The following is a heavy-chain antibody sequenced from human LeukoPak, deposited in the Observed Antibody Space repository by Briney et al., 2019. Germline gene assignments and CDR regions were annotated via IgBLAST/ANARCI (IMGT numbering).Heavy chain of an antibody. CDR3: AKDPFRIAAAGG. J-gene: IGHJ4*02. Sequence: QAGGSLRLSCAASGFTFDDYGMSWVRQAPGKGLEWVAFIRYDGSNKYYADSVKGRFTISRDNSKNTLYLQMNSLRAEDTAVYYCAKDPFRIAAAGGWGQGTLVTVSS. V-gene: IGHV3-30*02. D-gene: IGHD6-13*01. CDR1: GFTFDDYG. CDR2: IRYDGSNK.